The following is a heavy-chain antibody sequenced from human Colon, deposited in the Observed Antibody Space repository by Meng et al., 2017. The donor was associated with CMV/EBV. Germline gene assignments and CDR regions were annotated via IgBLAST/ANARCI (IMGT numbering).Heavy chain of an antibody. D-gene: IGHD1-26*01. V-gene: IGHV3-66*02. CDR1: GLPVGSHY. J-gene: IGHJ4*02. Sequence: CAASGLPVGSHYVSWFRPAPGKGLEWVSVIHGGGGTYYADSVKGRFTISRDNSKNTLYLQMDSLRPEDTAVYYCAYEGPYSGNYVDYWGQGALVTVSS. CDR2: IHGGGGT. CDR3: AYEGPYSGNYVDY.